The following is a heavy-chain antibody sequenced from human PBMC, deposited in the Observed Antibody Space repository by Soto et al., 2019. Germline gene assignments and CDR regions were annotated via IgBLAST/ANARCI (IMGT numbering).Heavy chain of an antibody. CDR2: INSDGSVT. D-gene: IGHD6-13*01. J-gene: IGHJ4*02. CDR1: GFTFSNYW. V-gene: IGHV3-74*01. CDR3: ATLSSFGFDF. Sequence: EVQLVESGGGLVQPGGSLRLSCAASGFTFSNYWMHWVRQVPGKGLVWVSYINSDGSVTSYADSVKGRFTISRDNAKSTVYLQMNSLRAEDTAVYYCATLSSFGFDFWGQGTLVTVSS.